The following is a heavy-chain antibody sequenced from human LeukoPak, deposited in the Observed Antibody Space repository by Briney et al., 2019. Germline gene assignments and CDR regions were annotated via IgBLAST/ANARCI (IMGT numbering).Heavy chain of an antibody. CDR2: ISIDGSTT. CDR3: ARDRGSGSYDY. V-gene: IGHV3-74*01. CDR1: GFSLSSHW. D-gene: IGHD1-26*01. J-gene: IGHJ4*02. Sequence: GGSLRLSCAASGFSLSSHWMHWVRQAPGKGLVWVSRISIDGSTTNYADSMKGRFTISRDNAKNTLYLQMNSLRAEDTAVYYCARDRGSGSYDYWGQGTLVTVSS.